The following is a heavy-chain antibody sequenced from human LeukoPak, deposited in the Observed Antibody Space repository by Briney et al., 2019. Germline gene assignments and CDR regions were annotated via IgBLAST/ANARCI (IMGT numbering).Heavy chain of an antibody. J-gene: IGHJ3*02. CDR2: IYYSGST. Sequence: SVTLSLTCTVSGGSISSSSYYWGWIRQPPGKGLEWIGSIYYSGSTYYNPSLKSRVTISVDTSKNQFSLKLSSVTAADTAVYYCERLPSFGELANDAFDIWGQVTMVTVSS. CDR3: ERLPSFGELANDAFDI. V-gene: IGHV4-39*01. D-gene: IGHD3-10*01. CDR1: GGSISSSSYY.